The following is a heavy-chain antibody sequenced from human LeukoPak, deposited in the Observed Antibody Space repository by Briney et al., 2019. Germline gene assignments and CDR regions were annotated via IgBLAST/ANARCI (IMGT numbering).Heavy chain of an antibody. CDR2: ISGSGGGGST. CDR3: ARGRDYYGSGIPRKTHFDY. J-gene: IGHJ4*02. D-gene: IGHD3-10*01. V-gene: IGHV3-23*01. CDR1: GFTFSSYA. Sequence: GGSLRLSCAASGFTFSSYAMTWVRQAPGKGLEWVSNISGSGGGGSTYYADSVKGRFTISRDNAKNSLYLQMNSLRAEDTAVYYCARGRDYYGSGIPRKTHFDYWGQGTLVTVSS.